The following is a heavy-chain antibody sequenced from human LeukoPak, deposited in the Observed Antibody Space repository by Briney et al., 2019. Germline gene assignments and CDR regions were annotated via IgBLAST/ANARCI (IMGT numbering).Heavy chain of an antibody. V-gene: IGHV1-2*02. D-gene: IGHD3-3*01. Sequence: APVKVSCKASGYTFTGYYMHWVRQAPGQGLEWMGWINPNSGGTNYAQKFQGRVTMTRDTSISTAYMELSRLRSDDTAVYYCARDLWSGYVDAFDIWGQGTMVTVSS. CDR2: INPNSGGT. CDR3: ARDLWSGYVDAFDI. CDR1: GYTFTGYY. J-gene: IGHJ3*02.